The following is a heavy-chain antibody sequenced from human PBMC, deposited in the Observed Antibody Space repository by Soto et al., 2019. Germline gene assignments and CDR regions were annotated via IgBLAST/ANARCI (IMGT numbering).Heavy chain of an antibody. J-gene: IGHJ6*02. V-gene: IGHV3-23*01. CDR1: GFTFSTYA. D-gene: IGHD3-3*01. CDR3: AKGPISPYGMDV. Sequence: GGSLRLSCAASGFTFSTYAMSWVRQAPGKGLEWVSTIYSSGDRIYYADSVKVRFTISIDNSKNTLYLQMNSLGAEDTAVYYCAKGPISPYGMDVWGQGTTVTVSS. CDR2: IYSSGDRI.